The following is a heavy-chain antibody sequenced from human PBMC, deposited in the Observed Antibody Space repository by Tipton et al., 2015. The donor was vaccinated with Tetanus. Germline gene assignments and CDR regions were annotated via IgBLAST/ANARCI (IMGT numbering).Heavy chain of an antibody. CDR1: GGSFSTYI. J-gene: IGHJ6*02. V-gene: IGHV1-69*06. Sequence: QLVQSGPEVKKPGSSVKVSCQTSGGSFSTYITSWVRQAPGQGLEWMGSINPIFGTKTYAQKFQGRLTITADKSTSTAHMELSSLRSEDTAVYYCARKWDIVAVSAANYYGLDVWGQGTTVTVSS. CDR2: INPIFGTK. D-gene: IGHD2-2*01. CDR3: ARKWDIVAVSAANYYGLDV.